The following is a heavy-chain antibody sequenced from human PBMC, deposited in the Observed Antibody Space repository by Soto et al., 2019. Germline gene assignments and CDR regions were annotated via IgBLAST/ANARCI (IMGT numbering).Heavy chain of an antibody. Sequence: PGESLKISCKGSGYSFTSYWISWVRQMPGKGLEWMGRIDPSDSYTNYSPSFQGHVTISADKSISTAYLQWSSLKASDTAMYYCERHSQHYDFWSPFDYWGQGTLVTVSS. CDR3: ERHSQHYDFWSPFDY. CDR2: IDPSDSYT. CDR1: GYSFTSYW. V-gene: IGHV5-10-1*01. D-gene: IGHD3-3*01. J-gene: IGHJ4*02.